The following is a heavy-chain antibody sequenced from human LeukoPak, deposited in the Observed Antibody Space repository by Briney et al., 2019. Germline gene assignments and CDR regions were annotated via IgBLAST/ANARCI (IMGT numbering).Heavy chain of an antibody. J-gene: IGHJ6*02. V-gene: IGHV3-30*03. CDR2: ISYDGSNK. CDR3: ARVGSSSRWGYYYYGMDV. CDR1: GFTFSSYG. Sequence: PGGSLRLSCAASGFTFSSYGMHWVRQAPGKGLEWVAVISYDGSNKYYADSVKGRFTISRDNAKNSLYLQMNSLRAEDTAVYYCARVGSSSRWGYYYYGMDVWGQGTTVTVSS. D-gene: IGHD6-13*01.